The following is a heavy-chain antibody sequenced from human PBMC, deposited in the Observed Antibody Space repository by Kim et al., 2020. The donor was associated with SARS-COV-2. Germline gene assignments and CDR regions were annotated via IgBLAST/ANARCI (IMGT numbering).Heavy chain of an antibody. J-gene: IGHJ6*02. CDR1: GGTCRNCA. Sequence: SVKVSCKTSGGTCRNCALNWVRQAPGQGLEWMGGIFPVFGTATYPQKFQGRVTVIADESTATAYMELNSLRSEDTAIYYCATATQEDPGTWYRYGMDIWGQGTTVIVSS. V-gene: IGHV1-69*13. CDR2: IFPVFGTA. CDR3: ATATQEDPGTWYRYGMDI. D-gene: IGHD3-16*02.